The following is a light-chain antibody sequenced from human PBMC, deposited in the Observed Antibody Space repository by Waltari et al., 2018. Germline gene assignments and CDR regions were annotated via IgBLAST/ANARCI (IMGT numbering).Light chain of an antibody. V-gene: IGKV1-39*01. CDR2: VAT. Sequence: DIQMTQSPSSLSASVGDRVTITCLASQSIGSYLNWYQRKPGKAPNLLIYVATTLESGVPSRFTGSGSGTEFTLTINSLQAEDVAVYYCQQYYSTPFTFGPGTKVDIK. CDR1: QSIGSY. J-gene: IGKJ3*01. CDR3: QQYYSTPFT.